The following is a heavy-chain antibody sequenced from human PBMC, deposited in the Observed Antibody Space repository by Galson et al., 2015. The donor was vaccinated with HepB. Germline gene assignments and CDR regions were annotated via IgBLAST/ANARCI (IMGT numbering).Heavy chain of an antibody. V-gene: IGHV5-10-1*01. Sequence: QSGAEVKKPGESLRISCKGFGYDFPSYWISWLRQMPGRGLEWMGRIDPRDSYIIYSPSFQGHVTISVDKSINTAYVQWSSLMASDTAMYFCARRPSQAFDIWGQGTMVTVSS. CDR3: ARRPSQAFDI. J-gene: IGHJ3*02. D-gene: IGHD6-6*01. CDR2: IDPRDSYI. CDR1: GYDFPSYW.